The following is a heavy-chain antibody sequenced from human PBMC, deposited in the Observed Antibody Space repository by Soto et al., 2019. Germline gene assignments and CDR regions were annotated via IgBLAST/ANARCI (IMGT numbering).Heavy chain of an antibody. V-gene: IGHV1-69*01. Sequence: QVQLVQSGAEVKKPGSSVKVSCKSSGGTFSSHSINWVRQAPGQGLEWMGGIIPIFGPANFAKKFQGRVTITADESTTTAYMELSGLTSEDTAVYYCATGSFTSTGGRIGYHYNAMDVWGQGTTVTVSS. J-gene: IGHJ6*02. CDR1: GGTFSSHS. D-gene: IGHD1-1*01. CDR3: ATGSFTSTGGRIGYHYNAMDV. CDR2: IIPIFGPA.